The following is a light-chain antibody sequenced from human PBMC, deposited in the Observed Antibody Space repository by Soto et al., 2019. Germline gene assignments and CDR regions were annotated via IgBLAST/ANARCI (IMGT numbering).Light chain of an antibody. CDR1: QNVRTN. V-gene: IGKV3-15*01. CDR2: GAS. CDR3: QQHNDWPPVYT. Sequence: EIVMTQSPATLSVSPGERATLSCWASQNVRTNLAWYQQKPGQAPRRLIYGASTRATGVPARFSGSGSGTEFTLTISSLQSEDFAIYFCQQHNDWPPVYTFGQGTKLEIK. J-gene: IGKJ2*01.